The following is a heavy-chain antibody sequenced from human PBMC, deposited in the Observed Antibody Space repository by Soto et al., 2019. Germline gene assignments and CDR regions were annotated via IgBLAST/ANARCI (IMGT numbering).Heavy chain of an antibody. CDR2: IYYSGST. CDR3: ARGRYDPVTQKYYFDY. D-gene: IGHD4-4*01. Sequence: SETLSLTCTVSGGSVSSVGYYWSWIRQPPGKGLEWIGYIYYSGSTNYNPSLKSRATISVDTSKNQFSLKLSSVTAADTAVYYCARGRYDPVTQKYYFDYWGQGTLVTVSS. CDR1: GGSVSSVGYY. V-gene: IGHV4-61*08. J-gene: IGHJ4*02.